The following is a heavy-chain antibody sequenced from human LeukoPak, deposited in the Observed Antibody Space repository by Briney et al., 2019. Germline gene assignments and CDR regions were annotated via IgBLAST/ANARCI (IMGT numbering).Heavy chain of an antibody. D-gene: IGHD6-13*01. V-gene: IGHV3-11*01. CDR3: AIGGYSSSWYVFDY. Sequence: GGSLRLSCAASGFTFSSYAMSWIRQAPGKGLEWVSYISSSGSTIYYADSVKGRFTISRDNAKNSPYLQMNSLRAEDTAVYYCAIGGYSSSWYVFDYWGQGTLVTVSS. CDR1: GFTFSSYA. CDR2: ISSSGSTI. J-gene: IGHJ4*02.